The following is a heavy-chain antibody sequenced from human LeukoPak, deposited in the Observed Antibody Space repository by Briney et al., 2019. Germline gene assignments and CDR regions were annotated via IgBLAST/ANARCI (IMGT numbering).Heavy chain of an antibody. Sequence: SETLSLTCTVSGGSISSYYWSWIRQPAGKGLEWIGRIYTSGSTNYNPSLKSRVTMSVDTSKNQFSLKLSSVTAADTAVYYCARGRIAAAGTYFQHWGQGTLVTVSS. CDR2: IYTSGST. V-gene: IGHV4-4*07. J-gene: IGHJ1*01. CDR3: ARGRIAAAGTYFQH. D-gene: IGHD6-13*01. CDR1: GGSISSYY.